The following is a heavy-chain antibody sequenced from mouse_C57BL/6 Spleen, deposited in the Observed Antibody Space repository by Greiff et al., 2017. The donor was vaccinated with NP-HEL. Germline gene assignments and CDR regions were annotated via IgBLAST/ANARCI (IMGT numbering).Heavy chain of an antibody. J-gene: IGHJ2*01. CDR3: AREGYYYFDY. CDR2: ISSGSSTI. V-gene: IGHV5-17*01. CDR1: GFTFSDYG. D-gene: IGHD2-3*01. Sequence: EVQLVESGGGLVKPGGSLKLSCAASGFTFSDYGMHWVRQAPEKGLEWVAYISSGSSTIYYADTVKGRFTISRDNARNTLFLQMTSLSSEDTAMYYCAREGYYYFDYWGQGTTLTVSS.